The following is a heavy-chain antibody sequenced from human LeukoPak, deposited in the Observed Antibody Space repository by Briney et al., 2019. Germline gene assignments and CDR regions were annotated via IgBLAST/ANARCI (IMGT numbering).Heavy chain of an antibody. CDR1: GFTFDDYA. V-gene: IGHV3-9*03. CDR3: AKAGSGYYDSSGSLGVDY. Sequence: GGSLRLSCAASGFTFDDYAMHWVRQAPGKGLEWVSGISWNSGSIGYADSVEGRFTISRDNAKNSLYLQMNSLRAEDMALYYCAKAGSGYYDSSGSLGVDYWGQGTLVTVSS. CDR2: ISWNSGSI. D-gene: IGHD3-22*01. J-gene: IGHJ4*02.